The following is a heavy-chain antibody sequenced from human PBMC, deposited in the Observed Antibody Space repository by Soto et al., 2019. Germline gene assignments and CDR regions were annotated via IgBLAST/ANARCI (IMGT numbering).Heavy chain of an antibody. CDR3: AKDLIAGNGVWEAFDM. CDR1: GFTFSSYG. Sequence: GGSLRLSCAASGFTFSSYGMHWVRQAPGKGLQWVSVLCGSGADKNYADSVRGRFTVSRDNSKNTLYLQMNSLRDEDTAVYYCAKDLIAGNGVWEAFDMWGRGTKVTVSS. D-gene: IGHD2-8*01. CDR2: LCGSGADK. V-gene: IGHV3-23*01. J-gene: IGHJ3*02.